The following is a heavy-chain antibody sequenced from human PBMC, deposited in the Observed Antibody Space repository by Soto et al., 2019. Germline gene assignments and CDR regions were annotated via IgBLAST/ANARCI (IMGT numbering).Heavy chain of an antibody. V-gene: IGHV3-7*01. CDR2: IKQDGSEK. CDR1: GFTFGSYW. J-gene: IGHJ4*02. Sequence: GVLRLSCAASGFTFGSYWMSWVRQAPGKGLEWVANIKQDGSEKYYVDSVKGRFTISRDNAKNSLYLQMNSLRAEDTAVYYCARGRIAASSWRGYFDYWGQGTLVTV. CDR3: ARGRIAASSWRGYFDY. D-gene: IGHD6-13*01.